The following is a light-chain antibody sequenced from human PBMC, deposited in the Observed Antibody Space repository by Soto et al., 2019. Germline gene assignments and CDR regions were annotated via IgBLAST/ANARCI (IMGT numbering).Light chain of an antibody. J-gene: IGKJ2*01. CDR3: QQANSFPHP. V-gene: IGKV1-12*01. CDR1: QGISSW. Sequence: DIQRTQSPSSVAASVGDRVTITCRASQGISSWLAWYQQKPGKAPKLLIYAASSLQSGVTSRFSGRGFGTDFTLAISRLQPEDFATYYRQQANSFPHPFGEGTKLELK. CDR2: AAS.